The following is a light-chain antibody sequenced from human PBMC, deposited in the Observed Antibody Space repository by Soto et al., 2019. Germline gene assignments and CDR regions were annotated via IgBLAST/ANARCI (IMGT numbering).Light chain of an antibody. Sequence: IPITHSPSTLSASVLYTATITCRASQRISGWLAWHQQKPGKAPKLLIYGVSALKRGVPPRFSGSGSGTEFTLTISSLQPEDFATYYCQQYDSFSVTFGQGTKV. V-gene: IGKV1-5*01. J-gene: IGKJ1*01. CDR3: QQYDSFSVT. CDR2: GVS. CDR1: QRISGW.